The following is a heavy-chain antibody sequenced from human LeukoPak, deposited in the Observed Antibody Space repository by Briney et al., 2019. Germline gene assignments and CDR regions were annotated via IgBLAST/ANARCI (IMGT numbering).Heavy chain of an antibody. D-gene: IGHD2-15*01. CDR3: ASVARGYFDY. CDR1: GGSFSGYY. CDR2: INHSGST. J-gene: IGHJ4*02. V-gene: IGHV4-34*01. Sequence: SETLSLTCAVYGGSFSGYYWSWIRQPPGKGLEWIGEINHSGSTNYNPFLKSRVTISVDTSKNQFSLKLSSVTAADTAVYYCASVARGYFDYWGQGTLVTVSS.